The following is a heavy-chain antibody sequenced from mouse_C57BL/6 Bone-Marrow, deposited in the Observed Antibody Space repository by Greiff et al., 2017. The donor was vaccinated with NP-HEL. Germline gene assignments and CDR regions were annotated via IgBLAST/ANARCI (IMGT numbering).Heavy chain of an antibody. D-gene: IGHD2-3*01. V-gene: IGHV1-80*01. CDR3: ARRWLLRGWYFDV. CDR2: IYPGDGDT. J-gene: IGHJ1*03. CDR1: GYAFSSYW. Sequence: QVQLQQSGAELVKPGASVKIPCKASGYAFSSYWMNWVKQRPGKGLEWIGQIYPGDGDTNYNGKFKGKATLTADKSSSTAYMQLSSLTSEDSAVYFCARRWLLRGWYFDVWGTGTTVTVSS.